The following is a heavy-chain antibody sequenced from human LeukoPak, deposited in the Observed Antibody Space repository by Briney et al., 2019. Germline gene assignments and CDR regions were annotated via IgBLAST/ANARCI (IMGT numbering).Heavy chain of an antibody. J-gene: IGHJ4*02. Sequence: ASVKVSCKASGYTFTTYAMNWVRQAPGQGLEWMGWINTNTGKSTYAQGFTGRFAFSLDPSVSTAFVQISSLETDDTAIYYCARGLGFCSDASCSLDYWGQGTLVTVAS. CDR3: ARGLGFCSDASCSLDY. D-gene: IGHD2-15*01. CDR2: INTNTGKS. CDR1: GYTFTTYA. V-gene: IGHV7-4-1*02.